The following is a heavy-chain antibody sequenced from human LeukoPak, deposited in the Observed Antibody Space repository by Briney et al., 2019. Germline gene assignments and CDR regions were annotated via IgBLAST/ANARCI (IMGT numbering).Heavy chain of an antibody. CDR1: GFTFSDYW. J-gene: IGHJ4*02. CDR2: IDSDGSTT. CDR3: TRAYYYTSSGDDY. D-gene: IGHD3-22*01. Sequence: PGGSLRLSCAASGFTFSDYWMHWVRQAPGKGLVWVSRIDSDGSTTTYADSVKGRFTISRDNAKNTLYLQMNSLRAEDTAVYYCTRAYYYTSSGDDYLGQGTQVTVSS. V-gene: IGHV3-74*01.